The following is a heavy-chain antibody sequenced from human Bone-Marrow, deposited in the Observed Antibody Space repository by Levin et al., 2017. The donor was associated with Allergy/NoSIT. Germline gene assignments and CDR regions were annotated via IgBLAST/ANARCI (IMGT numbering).Heavy chain of an antibody. J-gene: IGHJ3*02. CDR1: GYTFTGYY. D-gene: IGHD4-17*01. CDR3: AREVGGDYGAVDI. V-gene: IGHV1-2*06. Sequence: ASYTASGYTFTGYYFHWVRQAPGQGLQWMGRINANSGVTEYADRFHGRITLTRNTAIRTVYMELGGLRSDDTAVYYCAREVGGDYGAVDIWGQGTMISVSS. CDR2: INANSGVT.